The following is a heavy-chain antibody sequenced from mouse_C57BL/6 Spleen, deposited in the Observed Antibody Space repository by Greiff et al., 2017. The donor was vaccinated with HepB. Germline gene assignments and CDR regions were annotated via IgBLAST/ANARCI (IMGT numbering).Heavy chain of an antibody. J-gene: IGHJ1*03. Sequence: VQLKQSGPELVKPGASVKISCKASGYSFTDYNMNWVKQSNGKSLEWIGVINPNYGTTSYNQKFKGKATLTVDQSSSTAYMQLNSLTSEDSAVYYCARHTVVAPYWYFDVWGTGTTVTVSS. V-gene: IGHV1-39*01. D-gene: IGHD1-1*01. CDR3: ARHTVVAPYWYFDV. CDR2: INPNYGTT. CDR1: GYSFTDYN.